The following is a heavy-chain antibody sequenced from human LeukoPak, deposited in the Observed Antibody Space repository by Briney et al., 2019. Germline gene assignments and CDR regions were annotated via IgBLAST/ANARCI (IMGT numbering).Heavy chain of an antibody. CDR1: GFTFDDYG. J-gene: IGHJ4*02. D-gene: IGHD3-10*01. CDR3: ARDSVSLGSGSSNDY. CDR2: INWNGGST. Sequence: TGGSLRLSCAASGFTFDDYGMSWVRQAPGKGLEWVSGINWNGGSTGYADSVKGRFTISRDNAKNSLYLQMNSLRAEDTALYYCARDSVSLGSGSSNDYWGQGTLVTVSS. V-gene: IGHV3-20*04.